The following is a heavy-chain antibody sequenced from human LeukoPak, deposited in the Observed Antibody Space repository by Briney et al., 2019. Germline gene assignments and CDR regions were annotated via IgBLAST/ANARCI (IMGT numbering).Heavy chain of an antibody. J-gene: IGHJ3*02. CDR3: ARGVGGSRAFDI. Sequence: PGGSLRLSCAASEFTFNLYWMHWVRQAPGKGLVWVSRIKYDESEITYADSVKGRFTISRDNAKNTLYLQMNSLRAEDTAVYYCARGVGGSRAFDIWGQGTMVTVSS. CDR1: EFTFNLYW. V-gene: IGHV3-74*01. CDR2: IKYDESEI. D-gene: IGHD3-10*01.